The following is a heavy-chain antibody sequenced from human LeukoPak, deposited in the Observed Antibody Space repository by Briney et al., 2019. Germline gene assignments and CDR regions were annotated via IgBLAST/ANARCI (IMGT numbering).Heavy chain of an antibody. V-gene: IGHV1-18*01. J-gene: IGHJ5*02. CDR1: GYTFTSYG. D-gene: IGHD3-10*01. CDR3: ARDWLEGFYGSGKTWLDP. CDR2: ISAYNGNT. Sequence: GASVKVSCKASGYTFTSYGISWVRQAPGQGLEWMGWISAYNGNTNYAQKFQGRATMTTDTSTSTAYMELRSLRSDDTAVYYCARDWLEGFYGSGKTWLDPWGQGTLVTVSS.